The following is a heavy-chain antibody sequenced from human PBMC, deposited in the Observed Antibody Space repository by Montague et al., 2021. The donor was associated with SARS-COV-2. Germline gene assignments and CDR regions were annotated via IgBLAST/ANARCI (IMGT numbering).Heavy chain of an antibody. D-gene: IGHD4-17*01. V-gene: IGHV6-1*01. J-gene: IGHJ4*02. CDR2: TNYRSEWTS. CDR1: GDTVWSNTAA. Sequence: CAISGDTVWSNTAAWNWIRQSPSGGPERLGRTNYRSEWTSDYATSVEGRISIDPDTSKNQFFLHLRSVTPEDTGVYYCVRDTGSAQAGFDAWGQGTLVTVSS. CDR3: VRDTGSAQAGFDA.